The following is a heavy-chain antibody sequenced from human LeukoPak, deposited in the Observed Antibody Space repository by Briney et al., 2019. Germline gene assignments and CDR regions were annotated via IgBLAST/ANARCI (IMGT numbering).Heavy chain of an antibody. D-gene: IGHD3-16*01. CDR2: INHNGNVN. CDR1: GVTFSSYW. CDR3: ARGGGLDV. V-gene: IGHV3-7*03. J-gene: IGHJ6*02. Sequence: GGSLRLSCAASGVTFSSYWMNWARQAPGKGLGWVASINHNGNVNYYVDSVKGRFTISRDNAKNSLYLQMSNLRAEDTAVYFCARGGGLDVWGQGATVTVSS.